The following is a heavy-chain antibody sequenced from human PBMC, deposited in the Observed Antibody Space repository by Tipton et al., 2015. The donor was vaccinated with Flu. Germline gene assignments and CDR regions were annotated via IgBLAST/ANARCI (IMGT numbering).Heavy chain of an antibody. D-gene: IGHD2-21*02. J-gene: IGHJ4*02. V-gene: IGHV3-74*01. Sequence: SLRLSCAASGFTFSTYWMHWVRHTPSKGLEWISRVNGDGSDTRTADSVKGRFTISRDNANNLVFLQMSNLRPEDSAVYHCTRDMTDWGQGVLVTVSS. CDR3: TRDMTD. CDR2: VNGDGSDT. CDR1: GFTFSTYW.